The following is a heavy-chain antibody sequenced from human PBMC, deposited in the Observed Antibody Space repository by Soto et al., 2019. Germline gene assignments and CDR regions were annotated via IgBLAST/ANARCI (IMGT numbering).Heavy chain of an antibody. V-gene: IGHV1-69*02. CDR3: ARTYYYGSGSYYRGWFDP. CDR2: IIPSLDIP. J-gene: IGHJ5*02. D-gene: IGHD3-10*01. Sequence: QVQLVQSGAEVKKPGSSVKVSCKAFGGTFTSYTLSWVRQAPGQGLEWMGRIIPSLDIPNYAQRFQGRVTITADTSTSTAYMDLSSLRPQDTAVYYCARTYYYGSGSYYRGWFDPWGQGTLVTVSS. CDR1: GGTFTSYT.